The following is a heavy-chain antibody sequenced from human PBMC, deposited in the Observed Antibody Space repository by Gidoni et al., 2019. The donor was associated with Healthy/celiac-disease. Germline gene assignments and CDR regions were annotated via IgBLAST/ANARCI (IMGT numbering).Heavy chain of an antibody. CDR1: GYTFTGYY. J-gene: IGHJ5*02. CDR2: INPNSGGT. V-gene: IGHV1-2*02. Sequence: QVQLVQSGAEVKKPGASVKVSCKASGYTFTGYYMHWVRQAPGQGLEWMGWINPNSGGTNYAQKFQGRVTMTRDTSISTAYMELSRLRSDDTAVYYCAREYCSSTSCSKASFDPWGQGTLVTVSS. D-gene: IGHD2-2*01. CDR3: AREYCSSTSCSKASFDP.